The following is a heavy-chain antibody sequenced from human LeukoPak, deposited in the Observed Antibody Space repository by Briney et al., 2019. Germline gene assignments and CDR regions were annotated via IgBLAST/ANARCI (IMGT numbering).Heavy chain of an antibody. CDR2: FYSNENI. Sequence: SETLSLTCTVTGGSFSNGLSYWSWIRQPAGKGLEWIGLFYSNENIYYNPSLKSRVTISLDMSKNQFSLNLSSVTAADTAVYYCARTYSSGWYRYFDYWGQGTLVTVSS. CDR3: ARTYSSGWYRYFDY. V-gene: IGHV4-61*02. CDR1: GGSFSNGLSY. J-gene: IGHJ4*02. D-gene: IGHD6-19*01.